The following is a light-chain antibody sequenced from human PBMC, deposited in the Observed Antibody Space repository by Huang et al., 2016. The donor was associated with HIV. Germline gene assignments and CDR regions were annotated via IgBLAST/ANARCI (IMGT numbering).Light chain of an antibody. J-gene: IGKJ2*01. Sequence: DIVMIQSPLSLPVTPGEPASISCTSSRSLLHSNGYNYLDWYLQKPGQSPQLLIFWGSNRASGVPDRFSGSGSGTYFSLKISRVEAEDVGVYYCMQALHTPYTFGQGTKLEIK. V-gene: IGKV2-28*01. CDR1: RSLLHSNGYNY. CDR3: MQALHTPYT. CDR2: WGS.